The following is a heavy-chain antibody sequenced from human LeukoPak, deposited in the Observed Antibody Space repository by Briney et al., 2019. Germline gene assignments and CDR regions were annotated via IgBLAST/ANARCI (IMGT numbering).Heavy chain of an antibody. J-gene: IGHJ4*02. CDR2: IYSGGST. V-gene: IGHV3-53*01. CDR1: GFTVSSNY. D-gene: IGHD4-23*01. Sequence: GGSLRLSCAASGFTVSSNYMSWVRQAPGKGLEWVSVIYSGGSTYYADSVKGRFTISRDNSKNTLYLQMNSLRAEDTAVYYCAASKYGGAFDYWGQGTLVTVSS. CDR3: AASKYGGAFDY.